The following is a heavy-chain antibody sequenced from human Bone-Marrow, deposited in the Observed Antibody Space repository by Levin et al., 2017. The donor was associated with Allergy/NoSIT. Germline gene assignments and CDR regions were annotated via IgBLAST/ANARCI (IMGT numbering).Heavy chain of an antibody. Sequence: GESLKISCQASGYTFTTYGISWVRQAPGQGLEWMGWISGFNGDTNYAQKPQGRVTMTADISTSTAYMELRSLRSDDTAMYYCERDMGRGFESFRHFDFWGQGTLVTVSS. J-gene: IGHJ4*02. D-gene: IGHD3-10*01. V-gene: IGHV1-18*01. CDR3: ERDMGRGFESFRHFDF. CDR2: ISGFNGDT. CDR1: GYTFTTYG.